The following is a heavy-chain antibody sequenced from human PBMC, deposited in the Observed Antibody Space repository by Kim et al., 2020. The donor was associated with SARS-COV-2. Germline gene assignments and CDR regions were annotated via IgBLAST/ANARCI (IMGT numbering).Heavy chain of an antibody. J-gene: IGHJ4*02. CDR3: TGPAGSTPNYFDY. V-gene: IGHV1-46*01. Sequence: SVKVSCTASGYTFTSYYVHWVRQAPGQGLEWMGMIHPSGTRTSYAQKFQGRVTMTRDTSTNTVYMELSSLRSEDTAVYYCTGPAGSTPNYFDYWGRGTLVTVSS. CDR2: IHPSGTRT. CDR1: GYTFTSYY.